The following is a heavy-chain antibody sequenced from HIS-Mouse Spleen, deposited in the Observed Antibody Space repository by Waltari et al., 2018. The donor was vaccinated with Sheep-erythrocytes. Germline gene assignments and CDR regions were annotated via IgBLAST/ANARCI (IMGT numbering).Heavy chain of an antibody. J-gene: IGHJ1*01. CDR3: AHRRKSSGSYYYFQH. V-gene: IGHV2-5*01. D-gene: IGHD1-26*01. Sequence: VGWIRQPPGKALEWLALIYWNDDKRYSPSLKSRLTITKDTSKNQVVLTMTNMDPVDTATYYCAHRRKSSGSYYYFQHWGQGTLVTVSS. CDR2: IYWNDDK.